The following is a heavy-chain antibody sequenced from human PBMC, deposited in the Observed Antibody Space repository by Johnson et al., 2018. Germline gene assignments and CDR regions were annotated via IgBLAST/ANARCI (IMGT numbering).Heavy chain of an antibody. CDR2: MHPDSGNT. CDR1: GYTFISYE. D-gene: IGHD2-2*01. J-gene: IGHJ1*01. V-gene: IGHV1-8*01. Sequence: QVQLVESGAEVKKPGASVKVSCKASGYTFISYEINWVRLATGQGLEWMGRMHPDSGNTGFAQRFQGRVTMTRNTSISTAYMELSGLRSEDTAVYFCARGLIGSTSSLFHHWGQGTPVTVSS. CDR3: ARGLIGSTSSLFHH.